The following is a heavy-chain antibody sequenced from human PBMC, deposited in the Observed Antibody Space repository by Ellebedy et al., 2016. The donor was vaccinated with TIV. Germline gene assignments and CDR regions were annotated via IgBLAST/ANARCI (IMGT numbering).Heavy chain of an antibody. CDR2: ISSSSSYI. J-gene: IGHJ3*02. Sequence: GESLKISCAASGFTFSSYSMNWVRQAPGKGLEWVSSISSSSSYIYYADSVKGRFTISRDNAKNSLYLQMNSLRAEDTAVYYCARAGDTAMVTDAFDIWGQGTMVTVSS. CDR1: GFTFSSYS. CDR3: ARAGDTAMVTDAFDI. V-gene: IGHV3-21*01. D-gene: IGHD5-18*01.